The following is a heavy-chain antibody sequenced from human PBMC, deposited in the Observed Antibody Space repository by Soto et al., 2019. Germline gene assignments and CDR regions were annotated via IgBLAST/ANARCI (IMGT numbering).Heavy chain of an antibody. CDR1: GFTFSSSA. CDR2: ISGSGGST. CDR3: AKGGGAIRGYYFDY. Sequence: EVQLLESGGGLVQPGGSLRLSCAASGFTFSSSAMSWVRQAPGKGLEWVSTISGSGGSTYYADSVKGRFTISRDNSKNTLYLQMNSLRAEDTAVYYCAKGGGAIRGYYFDYWGQGTLVTVSS. J-gene: IGHJ4*02. D-gene: IGHD3-16*01. V-gene: IGHV3-23*01.